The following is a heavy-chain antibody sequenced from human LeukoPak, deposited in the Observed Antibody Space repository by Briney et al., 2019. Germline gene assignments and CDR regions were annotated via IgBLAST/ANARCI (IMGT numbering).Heavy chain of an antibody. CDR2: ISAYNGNT. Sequence: ASVKVSCKASGYTFTSYGISWVRQAPGQGPEWRGWISAYNGNTNYAQKLKGRVAMTTDTSTSTAYMELRSLRSDDTAVYYCARDARQYCSGGSCYSYYYYGMDVWGQGTTVTVSS. D-gene: IGHD2-15*01. CDR1: GYTFTSYG. V-gene: IGHV1-18*01. CDR3: ARDARQYCSGGSCYSYYYYGMDV. J-gene: IGHJ6*02.